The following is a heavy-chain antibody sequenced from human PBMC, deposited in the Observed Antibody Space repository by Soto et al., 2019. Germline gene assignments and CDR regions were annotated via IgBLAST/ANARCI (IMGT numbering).Heavy chain of an antibody. J-gene: IGHJ5*02. V-gene: IGHV4-39*01. CDR1: GGSVSSDTHY. Sequence: ETLSLTCTVSGGSVSSDTHYWGWVRQPPGKGLEWIGCVYYTGRTYYNPSLRSRVTISVDTSKNQFSMKLTSSTAADTALYFCARQKLEFWNWLDAWGQGTLVTVSS. CDR2: VYYTGRT. CDR3: ARQKLEFWNWLDA. D-gene: IGHD1-1*01.